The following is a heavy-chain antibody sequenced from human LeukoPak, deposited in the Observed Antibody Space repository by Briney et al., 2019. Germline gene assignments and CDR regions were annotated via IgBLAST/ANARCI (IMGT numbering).Heavy chain of an antibody. Sequence: GGSLRLSCAASGFTFSNAWMSWVRQAPGKGLEGVGRIKSRTDGGTTDYAGPVKGRFTISRDDSKNTLYLQMNSLKTEDTAVYYCIVVVTAIDYWGQGTLVTVSS. CDR2: IKSRTDGGTT. D-gene: IGHD2-21*02. J-gene: IGHJ4*02. V-gene: IGHV3-15*01. CDR1: GFTFSNAW. CDR3: IVVVTAIDY.